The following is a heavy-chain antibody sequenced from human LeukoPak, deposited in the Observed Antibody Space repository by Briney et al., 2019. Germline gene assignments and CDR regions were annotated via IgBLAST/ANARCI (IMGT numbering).Heavy chain of an antibody. D-gene: IGHD3-22*01. V-gene: IGHV1-8*01. J-gene: IGHJ4*02. CDR1: GYTFTSYD. CDR3: ARGTLRNYYDSSGYHLGNDY. CDR2: MNPNSGNT. Sequence: GASVKVSCKASGYTFTSYDINWVRQATGQGLEWMGWMNPNSGNTGYAQKFQGRVTMTRNTSISTAYMELSSLRSEDTAVYYCARGTLRNYYDSSGYHLGNDYWGQGTLVTASS.